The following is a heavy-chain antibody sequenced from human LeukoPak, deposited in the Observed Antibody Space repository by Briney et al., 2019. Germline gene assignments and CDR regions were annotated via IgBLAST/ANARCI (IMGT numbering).Heavy chain of an antibody. CDR2: ISSSSKYI. Sequence: GSLRLSCAASGFTFSSYSMNWVRQAPGKGLEWVSSISSSSKYIYYTDSMKGRFTISRDNAKNSLYLQMNSLRAEDTAVYYCARDSTNFDYWGQGALVTVSS. V-gene: IGHV3-21*01. CDR3: ARDSTNFDY. J-gene: IGHJ4*02. CDR1: GFTFSSYS. D-gene: IGHD5-24*01.